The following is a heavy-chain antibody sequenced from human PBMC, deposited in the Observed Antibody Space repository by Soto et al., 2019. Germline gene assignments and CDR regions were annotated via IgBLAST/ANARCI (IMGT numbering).Heavy chain of an antibody. V-gene: IGHV4-39*01. CDR2: IYYTGNT. CDR3: VRVEMYAGEFTPNFDR. J-gene: IGHJ4*02. CDR1: GDALISSYHY. D-gene: IGHD2-8*01. Sequence: SETLSLTCTVSGDALISSYHYFGGIRQSPWKGLELIGSIYYTGNTYYNPSLKSRVSISVDMATNEISLRLRAESVADTAVYYCVRVEMYAGEFTPNFDRWGRGALVTVSS.